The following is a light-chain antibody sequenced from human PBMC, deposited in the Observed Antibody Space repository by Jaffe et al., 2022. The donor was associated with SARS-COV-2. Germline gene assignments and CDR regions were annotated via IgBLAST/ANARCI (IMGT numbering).Light chain of an antibody. V-gene: IGKV1-5*03. CDR1: QSLNDR. CDR2: LAS. Sequence: DMQMTQSPSTLSASVGDTVIITCRASQSLNDRLAWFQEKPGKAPNLLIYLASTLKSGVPSRFSGSGSGTEFTLTITSLQPDDFATYYCQQYNIYPFTFGPGTKVDI. CDR3: QQYNIYPFT. J-gene: IGKJ3*01.